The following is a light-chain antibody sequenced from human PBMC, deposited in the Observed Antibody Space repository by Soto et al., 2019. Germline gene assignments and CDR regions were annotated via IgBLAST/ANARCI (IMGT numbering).Light chain of an antibody. J-gene: IGKJ5*01. CDR2: GAS. CDR3: QQYNSGPST. CDR1: QRSHRD. Sequence: EIVMTQAPATLSVSPGESATLSCRASQRSHRDLDGYVQKPGQAPRRVSDGASIWGTCGPPRFTGRGSETEFTLTSSGLQSEDFAVYYCQQYNSGPSTFGQGTRLEIK. V-gene: IGKV3D-15*01.